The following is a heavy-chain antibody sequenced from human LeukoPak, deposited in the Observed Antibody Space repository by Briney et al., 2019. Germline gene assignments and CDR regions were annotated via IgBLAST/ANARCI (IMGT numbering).Heavy chain of an antibody. J-gene: IGHJ4*02. CDR1: GFTFRKHW. D-gene: IGHD3-10*01. V-gene: IGHV3-7*03. Sequence: GGSLRLSCAADGFTFRKHWMSWVRQAMGKGLECVAKIKEDGSEKHYVDSVKGRFTISRDNTKNSLYLQMNSLRAEDTALYYCARDRGYRYFDYWGQGTLVTVSS. CDR3: ARDRGYRYFDY. CDR2: IKEDGSEK.